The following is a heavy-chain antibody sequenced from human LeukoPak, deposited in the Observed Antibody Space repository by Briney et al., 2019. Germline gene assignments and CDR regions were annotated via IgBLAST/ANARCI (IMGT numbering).Heavy chain of an antibody. CDR3: ARGRYSYGGYYFDY. CDR2: IYYSGST. J-gene: IGHJ4*02. CDR1: GGSISSYY. V-gene: IGHV4-59*01. Sequence: SETLSLTCTVSGGSISSYYRSWIRQPPGKGLEWIWYIYYSGSTNYNPSLKSRVTISVDTSKNQFSLKLSSVSAADTAVYYCARGRYSYGGYYFDYWGQGTLVTVSS. D-gene: IGHD5-18*01.